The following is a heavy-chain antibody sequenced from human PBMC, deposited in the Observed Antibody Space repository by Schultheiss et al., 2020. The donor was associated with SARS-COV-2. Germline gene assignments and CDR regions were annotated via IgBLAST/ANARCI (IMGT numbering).Heavy chain of an antibody. V-gene: IGHV3-74*01. CDR1: GFTFSSYW. J-gene: IGHJ6*03. CDR2: IKSDGTGI. Sequence: GGSLRLSCAASGFTFSSYWMYWVRQAPGKGLVWVSRIKSDGTGIIYADSVKGRFTISRDNAKNSLYLQMNSLRAEDTAVYYCARDLVGYCSSTSCYSEYYYYYMDVWGKGTTVTVAS. CDR3: ARDLVGYCSSTSCYSEYYYYYMDV. D-gene: IGHD2-2*01.